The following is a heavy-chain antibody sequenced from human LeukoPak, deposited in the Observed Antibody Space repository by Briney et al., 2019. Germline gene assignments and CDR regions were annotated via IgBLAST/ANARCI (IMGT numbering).Heavy chain of an antibody. D-gene: IGHD3-16*01. CDR3: ARRPSAVWGTSNYYGMDV. Sequence: PSETLSLTCTVSSGSISSYYWSWIRQPPGKGLECIGYIYYSGSTNYNPSLKSRVTISVDTSKNQFSLKLSSVTAADTAVYYCARRPSAVWGTSNYYGMDVWGQGTTVTVSS. CDR2: IYYSGST. J-gene: IGHJ6*02. CDR1: SGSISSYY. V-gene: IGHV4-59*08.